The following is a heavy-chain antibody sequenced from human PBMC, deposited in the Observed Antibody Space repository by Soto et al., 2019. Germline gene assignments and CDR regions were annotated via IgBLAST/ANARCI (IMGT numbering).Heavy chain of an antibody. CDR3: ARDLTCSSTSCYLDYYGMDV. J-gene: IGHJ6*02. CDR1: GYTFTGYY. CDR2: INPTSGGT. V-gene: IGHV1-2*02. D-gene: IGHD2-2*01. Sequence: QVQLVQSGAEVKKPGASVKVSCKASGYTFTGYYMHWVRQAPGQGLEWMGWINPTSGGTNYAQKFQGRVTMTRDTSISTAYMELSRLRSDDTAVYYCARDLTCSSTSCYLDYYGMDVWGQGTTVTVSS.